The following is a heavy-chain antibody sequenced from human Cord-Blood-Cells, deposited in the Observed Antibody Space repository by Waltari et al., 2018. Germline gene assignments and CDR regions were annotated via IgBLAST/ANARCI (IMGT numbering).Heavy chain of an antibody. V-gene: IGHV4-34*01. J-gene: IGHJ4*02. CDR3: ARGHAFDY. CDR1: GGSFSGYY. Sequence: QVQLQPWGAGLLKPSETLSLTCAVYGGSFSGYYWSWIRQPPGKGLEWIGEINHSGSTNYNPSLKSRVTISVDTSKNQFSLKLSSVTAADTAVYYCARGHAFDYWGQGTLVTVSS. CDR2: INHSGST.